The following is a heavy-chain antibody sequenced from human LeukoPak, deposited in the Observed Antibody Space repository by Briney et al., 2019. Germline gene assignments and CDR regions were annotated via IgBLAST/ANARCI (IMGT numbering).Heavy chain of an antibody. CDR3: ARQRNYYDSSGLCDY. V-gene: IGHV5-51*01. J-gene: IGHJ4*02. CDR2: IYPGDSDT. D-gene: IGHD3-22*01. Sequence: GESLKISCKGSGYSFTSYWIGWVRQMPGKGLEWMGIIYPGDSDTRYSPSFQGQVTISADKSISTAYLQWSSLKASDTAMYYCARQRNYYDSSGLCDYWGQGTLVTVSS. CDR1: GYSFTSYW.